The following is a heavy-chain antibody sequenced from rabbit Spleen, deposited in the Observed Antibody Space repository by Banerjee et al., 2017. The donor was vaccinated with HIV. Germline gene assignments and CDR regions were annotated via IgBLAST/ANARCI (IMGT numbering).Heavy chain of an antibody. J-gene: IGHJ4*01. CDR1: GFSFSRDYV. D-gene: IGHD4-1*01. Sequence: QSLEESGGDLVKPGASLTLTCTASGFSFSRDYVMCWVRQAPGKGLEWIGWMNTYTGKAVDATWTKGRCTVSKSSSTPGTLHMTSLTAADTATYSCARDLVGVIGWNFGLWGPGTLVTVS. CDR2: MNTYTGKA. V-gene: IGHV1S40*01. CDR3: ARDLVGVIGWNFGL.